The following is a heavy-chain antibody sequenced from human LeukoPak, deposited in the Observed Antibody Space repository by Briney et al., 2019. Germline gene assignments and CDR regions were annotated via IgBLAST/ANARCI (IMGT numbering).Heavy chain of an antibody. V-gene: IGHV3-21*01. J-gene: IGHJ4*02. CDR3: AGYYDILPGYRPFDY. CDR1: GFTFSSYS. CDR2: ISSSSSYI. Sequence: GGSLRLSCAASGFTFSSYSMNWVRQAPGKGLEWVSSISSSSSYIYYADSVKGRFTISRDNAKNSLYLQMNSLRAEDTAVYYCAGYYDILPGYRPFDYWGQGTLVTVSS. D-gene: IGHD3-9*01.